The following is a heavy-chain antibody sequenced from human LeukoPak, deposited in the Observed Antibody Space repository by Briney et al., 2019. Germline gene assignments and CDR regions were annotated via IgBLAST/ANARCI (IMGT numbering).Heavy chain of an antibody. D-gene: IGHD3-10*01. CDR3: ARETMVRGGIFY. CDR1: GGSFSGYY. V-gene: IGHV4-34*01. J-gene: IGHJ4*02. CDR2: INHSGST. Sequence: MPSETLSLTCAVYGGSFSGYYWSWIRQPPGKGLEWIGEINHSGSTNYNPSLKSRVTISVDTSKNQFSLKLSSVTAADTAVYYCARETMVRGGIFYWGQGTLVTVSS.